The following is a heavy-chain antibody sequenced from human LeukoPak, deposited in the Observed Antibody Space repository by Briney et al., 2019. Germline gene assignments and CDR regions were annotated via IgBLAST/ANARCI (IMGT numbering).Heavy chain of an antibody. CDR2: INPNSGGT. V-gene: IGHV1-2*02. J-gene: IGHJ5*02. Sequence: EASVKVSCKASGYTFTGYYMHWVRQAPGQGLEWMGWINPNSGGTNYAQKLQGRVTMTTDTSTSTAYMELRSLRSDDTAVYYCARSNFIALGKLVRPSPELRFDPWGQGTLVTVSS. CDR3: ARSNFIALGKLVRPSPELRFDP. CDR1: GYTFTGYY. D-gene: IGHD6-13*01.